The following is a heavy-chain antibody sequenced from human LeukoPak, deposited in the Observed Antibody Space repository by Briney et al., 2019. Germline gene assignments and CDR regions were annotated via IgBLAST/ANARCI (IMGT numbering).Heavy chain of an antibody. CDR2: ISTGSTTI. V-gene: IGHV3-48*01. Sequence: GGSLRLSCAVSGFTFRSYGMNWVRQAPGKGLEWVSYISTGSTTISYADSVKGRFTISRDNAKSSLYLEMNSLRAEDTAMYYCARGFYTPDYWGQGTLVTVSS. J-gene: IGHJ4*02. CDR3: ARGFYTPDY. CDR1: GFTFRSYG.